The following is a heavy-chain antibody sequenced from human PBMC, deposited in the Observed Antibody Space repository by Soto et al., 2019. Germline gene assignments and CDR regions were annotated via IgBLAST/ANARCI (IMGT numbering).Heavy chain of an antibody. CDR2: IKQDGSEK. J-gene: IGHJ6*02. Sequence: EVQLVESGGGLVQPGGSLRLSCAASGFTFRSYWMSWVRQAPGKGLEWVANIKQDGSEKYYVDSVKGRFTISRDNAKNSLYLQMNSLRAEDTVVYYCARDVSYYYGMDVWGQGTTVTVSS. CDR3: ARDVSYYYGMDV. V-gene: IGHV3-7*03. CDR1: GFTFRSYW.